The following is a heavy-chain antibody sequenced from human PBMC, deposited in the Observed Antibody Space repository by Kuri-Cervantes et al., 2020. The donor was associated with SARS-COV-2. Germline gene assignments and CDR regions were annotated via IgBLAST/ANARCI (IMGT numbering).Heavy chain of an antibody. Sequence: ESLKISCTVSGGSISSYYWSWIRQPPGKGLEWIGYIYYSGSTNYNPSLKSRVTISVDTSKNQFSLKLSSVTAADTAVYHCARQDSSGYYYNFDYWGQGTLVTVSS. CDR1: GGSISSYY. V-gene: IGHV4-59*08. CDR2: IYYSGST. D-gene: IGHD3-22*01. J-gene: IGHJ4*02. CDR3: ARQDSSGYYYNFDY.